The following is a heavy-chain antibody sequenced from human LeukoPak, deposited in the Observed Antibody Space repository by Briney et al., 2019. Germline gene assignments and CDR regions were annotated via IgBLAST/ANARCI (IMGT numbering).Heavy chain of an antibody. Sequence: PGGSLRLSCAASGFTFSSYDMHWVRQATGKGLEWVSAIGTAGDAYYPGSVKGRFTISRENAKNSLYLQMNSLRAGDTAVYYCARGIESGWYSYYYYYGMDVWGQGTSVTVSS. D-gene: IGHD6-19*01. J-gene: IGHJ6*02. CDR3: ARGIESGWYSYYYYYGMDV. CDR1: GFTFSSYD. CDR2: IGTAGDA. V-gene: IGHV3-13*04.